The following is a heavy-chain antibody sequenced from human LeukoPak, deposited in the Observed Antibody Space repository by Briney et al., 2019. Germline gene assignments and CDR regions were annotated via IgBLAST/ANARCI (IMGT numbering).Heavy chain of an antibody. CDR1: GYRFMNYW. D-gene: IGHD6-13*01. V-gene: IGHV5-51*01. Sequence: GESLKISCETSGYRFMNYWIGWVRQMPGKGLEWMAIIYPSDSNSAYSPSFQGQVTISADKSINTAYLQWSSLKASDSAMYYCANGIAGRFENWGQGTLVTVSS. J-gene: IGHJ4*02. CDR2: IYPSDSNS. CDR3: ANGIAGRFEN.